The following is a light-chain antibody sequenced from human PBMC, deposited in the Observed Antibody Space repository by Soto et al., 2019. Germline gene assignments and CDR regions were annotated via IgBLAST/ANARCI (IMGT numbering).Light chain of an antibody. Sequence: QSVLTQPPSASGSPGQSVTISCTGTSSDVGGYNYVSWYQQHPGKAPKLMIYEVSKRPSGVPDRFSGSKSGNTASLTVSGLQAEDEADYYCSSYAGSTNSRAFGTGTKVTVL. V-gene: IGLV2-8*01. CDR1: SSDVGGYNY. CDR3: SSYAGSTNSRA. J-gene: IGLJ1*01. CDR2: EVS.